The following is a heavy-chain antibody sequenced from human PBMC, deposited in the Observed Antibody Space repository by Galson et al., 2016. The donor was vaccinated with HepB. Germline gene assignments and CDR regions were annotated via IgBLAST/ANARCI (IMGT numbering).Heavy chain of an antibody. Sequence: SVKVSCKASGYTFTSYGFSWVRQAPGQGLEWMGWISPSSGNTNYAQKFQGRLSMTADTSTSTVYMELRTLRSDDTAVYYCARGSWIQLWLRPDYWGQGTLVTVSS. V-gene: IGHV1-18*01. CDR3: ARGSWIQLWLRPDY. J-gene: IGHJ4*02. CDR1: GYTFTSYG. CDR2: ISPSSGNT. D-gene: IGHD5-18*01.